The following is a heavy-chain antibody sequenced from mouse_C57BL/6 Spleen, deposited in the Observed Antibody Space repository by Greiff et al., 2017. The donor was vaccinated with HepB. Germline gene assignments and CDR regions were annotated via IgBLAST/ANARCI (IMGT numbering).Heavy chain of an antibody. V-gene: IGHV3-6*01. J-gene: IGHJ3*01. CDR2: ISYDGSN. D-gene: IGHD1-1*01. CDR3: ARPYGSSYGWFAY. Sequence: VQLQQSGPGLVKPSQSLSLTCSVTGYSITSGYYWNWIRQFPGNKLEWMGYISYDGSNNYNPSLKNRISITRDTSKNQFFLKLNSVTTEDTATYYCARPYGSSYGWFAYWGQGTLVTVSA. CDR1: GYSITSGYY.